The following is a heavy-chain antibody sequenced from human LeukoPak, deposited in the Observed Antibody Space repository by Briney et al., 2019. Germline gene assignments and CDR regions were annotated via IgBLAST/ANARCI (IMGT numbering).Heavy chain of an antibody. J-gene: IGHJ4*02. Sequence: SETLSLTCTVSGGSISSYYWSWIRQPPGKGLEWIGYIYDSGSTNYSPSLKSRVTISVETSKNQFSLKLSSVTAADTAVYYCARLEGGGDYFDYWGQGTLVTVSS. CDR3: ARLEGGGDYFDY. D-gene: IGHD3-10*01. V-gene: IGHV4-59*08. CDR2: IYDSGST. CDR1: GGSISSYY.